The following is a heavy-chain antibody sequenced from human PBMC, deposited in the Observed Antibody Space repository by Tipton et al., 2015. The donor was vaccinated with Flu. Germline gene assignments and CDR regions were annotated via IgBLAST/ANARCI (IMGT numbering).Heavy chain of an antibody. CDR2: MYTSGST. J-gene: IGHJ4*02. CDR1: GGSLSSYY. D-gene: IGHD3-10*01. V-gene: IGHV4-4*07. Sequence: LRLSCTVSGGSLSSYYWSWIRQPAGKGLEWIGRMYTSGSTNYNPSLKSRLTMSVDASKQQFSLKLSSMTAADTAVYYCARGSGSGTFMIFDLWGQGTLVTVPS. CDR3: ARGSGSGTFMIFDL.